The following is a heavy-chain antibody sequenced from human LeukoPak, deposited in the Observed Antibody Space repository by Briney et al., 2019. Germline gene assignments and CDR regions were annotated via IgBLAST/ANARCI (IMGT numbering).Heavy chain of an antibody. CDR3: ARGEAYYDFWSGYPFDY. J-gene: IGHJ4*02. D-gene: IGHD3-3*01. V-gene: IGHV3-21*01. Sequence: GGSLRLSCAASGFTFSSYSMNWVRQAPGKGLEWVSSISSSSSYIYYADSVKGRFTISRDNAKNSLYLQMNSLRAEDTAVYYSARGEAYYDFWSGYPFDYWGQGTLVTVSS. CDR1: GFTFSSYS. CDR2: ISSSSSYI.